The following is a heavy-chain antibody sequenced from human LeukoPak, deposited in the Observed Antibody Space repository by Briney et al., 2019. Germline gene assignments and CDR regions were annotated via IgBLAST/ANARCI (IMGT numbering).Heavy chain of an antibody. CDR1: GFTVSIYA. J-gene: IGHJ4*02. CDR3: AKSSPMTMVRGANDY. Sequence: PGGSLRLSCAASGFTVSIYAMSWVRQPPGKGLEWVSSISGSGDSTYYADSVRGRFTISRDHSVNTLYLQMNSMREEDTAVYYCAKSSPMTMVRGANDYWGQGTLVTVSS. D-gene: IGHD3-10*01. V-gene: IGHV3-23*01. CDR2: ISGSGDST.